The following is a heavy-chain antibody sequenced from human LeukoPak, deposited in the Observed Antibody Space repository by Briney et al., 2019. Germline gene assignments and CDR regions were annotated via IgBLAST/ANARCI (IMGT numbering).Heavy chain of an antibody. CDR1: GFNLNNYA. Sequence: GGSLRLSCVTSGFNLNNYAMSWVRQAPGKGLEWVSSISSSSNYIYYADSVKGRFTISRDNAKNSLYLQMNSLRAEDTAVYYCARADRFYGMDVWGQGTTVTVSS. D-gene: IGHD3-22*01. CDR2: ISSSSNYI. J-gene: IGHJ6*02. V-gene: IGHV3-21*01. CDR3: ARADRFYGMDV.